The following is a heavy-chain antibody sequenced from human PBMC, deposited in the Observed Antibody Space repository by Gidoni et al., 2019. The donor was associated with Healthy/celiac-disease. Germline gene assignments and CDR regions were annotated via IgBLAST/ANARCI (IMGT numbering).Heavy chain of an antibody. Sequence: EVQLVESGGGLVKPGGSLRLSCASSGFTFSNHWMSWVRQAPGKGLAWVGRIKSKTDGGKTDYAAPVKGRLTISRDDSKNTLYLQMNSLKTEDTAVYYCTTDDFWDCSSTSCYVWGQGTLVTVSS. CDR3: TTDDFWDCSSTSCYV. V-gene: IGHV3-15*01. CDR1: GFTFSNHW. D-gene: IGHD2-2*01. J-gene: IGHJ4*02. CDR2: IKSKTDGGKT.